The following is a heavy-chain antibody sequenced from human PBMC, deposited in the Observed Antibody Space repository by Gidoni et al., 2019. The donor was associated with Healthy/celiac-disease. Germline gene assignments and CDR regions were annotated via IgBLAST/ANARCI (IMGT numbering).Heavy chain of an antibody. CDR3: ARDQYSSGWSRVHYYGMDV. J-gene: IGHJ6*02. D-gene: IGHD6-19*01. CDR1: CGSISSGAYY. Sequence: QVQLQESCPGLVKPSQPLSLTCTVSCGSISSGAYYWSWIRQPPGKGLEWIGYIYYSGSTYYNPSLKSRVTISVDTSKNQFSLKLSSVTAADTAVYYCARDQYSSGWSRVHYYGMDVWGQGTTVTVSS. CDR2: IYYSGST. V-gene: IGHV4-30-4*01.